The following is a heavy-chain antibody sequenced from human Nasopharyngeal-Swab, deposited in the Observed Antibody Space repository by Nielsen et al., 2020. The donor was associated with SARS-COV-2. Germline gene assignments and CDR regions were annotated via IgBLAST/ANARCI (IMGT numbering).Heavy chain of an antibody. CDR2: FDPEDGET. Sequence: ASVKVSCKASGYTLTELSMHWVRQAPGQGLEWMGGFDPEDGETIYAQKFQGRVTMTEDTSTDTAYMELSSLRSEDAAVYYCPTLRGRAYRNSFDYWGQGTLVTVSS. CDR3: PTLRGRAYRNSFDY. CDR1: GYTLTELS. J-gene: IGHJ4*02. V-gene: IGHV1-24*01. D-gene: IGHD4-17*01.